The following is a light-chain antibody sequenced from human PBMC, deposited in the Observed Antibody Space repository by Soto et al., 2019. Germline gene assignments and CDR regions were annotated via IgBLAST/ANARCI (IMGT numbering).Light chain of an antibody. J-gene: IGKJ1*01. CDR1: QSISSY. CDR3: QQSYSTPRT. CDR2: AAS. Sequence: DIQMTQSPASRSASVGGRVTITCRASQSISSYLNWYQQKPGKAPKLLIYAASSLQSGVPSRFSGSGSGTDFTLTIRSLQPEDFATYYCQQSYSTPRTFGQGTKVDIK. V-gene: IGKV1-39*01.